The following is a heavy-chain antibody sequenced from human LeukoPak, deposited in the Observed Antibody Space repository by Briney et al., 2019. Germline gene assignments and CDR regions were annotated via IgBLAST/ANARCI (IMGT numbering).Heavy chain of an antibody. D-gene: IGHD5-24*01. Sequence: PSETLSLTCVVSGGSISSGVYSWNWIRQPPGKGLEWIGNIYHSGSTYYNPSLESRVTISVDTSKNQFSLKLRSVTAADTAVYYCVREMAFFEYWGQGPLVTVSS. CDR3: VREMAFFEY. V-gene: IGHV4-30-2*01. CDR1: GGSISSGVYS. J-gene: IGHJ4*02. CDR2: IYHSGST.